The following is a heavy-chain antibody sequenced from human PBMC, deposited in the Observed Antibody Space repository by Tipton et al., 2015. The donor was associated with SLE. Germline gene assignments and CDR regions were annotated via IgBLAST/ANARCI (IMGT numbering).Heavy chain of an antibody. Sequence: TLSLTCSVSGDSISHSYWSWIRQPPGKGLEWIGYIYYGGSTSYSPSLKSRATISIDTSMTQFSLRLKTVTAADTAVYYCAREKGDAYPNLVAFDIWGQGTMVTVSS. D-gene: IGHD3-16*01. CDR1: GDSISHSY. CDR3: AREKGDAYPNLVAFDI. CDR2: IYYGGST. V-gene: IGHV4-59*01. J-gene: IGHJ3*02.